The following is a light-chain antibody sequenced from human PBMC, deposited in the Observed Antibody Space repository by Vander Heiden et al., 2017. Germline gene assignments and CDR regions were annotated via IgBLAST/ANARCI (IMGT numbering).Light chain of an antibody. Sequence: YVLTKPPSVSVAPGQTAKITCGGHNIGTKSVHWYQQRPGQAPVLVVYDDSDRPSGIPERFSGSNSGSAATLTISGVEAGDEADYFCQVWDSATDHHVFATGTKVTVL. CDR1: NIGTKS. CDR2: DDS. V-gene: IGLV3-21*02. CDR3: QVWDSATDHHV. J-gene: IGLJ1*01.